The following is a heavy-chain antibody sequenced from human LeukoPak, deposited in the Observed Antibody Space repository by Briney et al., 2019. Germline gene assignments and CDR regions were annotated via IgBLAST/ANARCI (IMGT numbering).Heavy chain of an antibody. CDR3: AREDIVVVPAHDYYYGMDF. CDR2: ISAYNGNT. V-gene: IGHV1-18*01. D-gene: IGHD2-2*01. J-gene: IGHJ6*02. CDR1: GYTFTSYG. Sequence: GASVKVSCKASGYTFTSYGISWVRQAPGQGLEWMGWISAYNGNTNYAQKLQGRVTMTTDTSTSTAYMELRSLRSDDTAVYYCAREDIVVVPAHDYYYGMDFWGQGTTVTVSS.